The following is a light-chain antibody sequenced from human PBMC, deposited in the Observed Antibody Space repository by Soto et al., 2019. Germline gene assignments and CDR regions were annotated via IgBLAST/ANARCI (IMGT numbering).Light chain of an antibody. J-gene: IGLJ2*01. CDR1: SSDVGYYNF. V-gene: IGLV2-11*01. CDR2: DVS. CDR3: CSYAGNYGVV. Sequence: QPVLTQPRSVSGSPGQSVTISCTGTSSDVGYYNFVSWYQQHPGKAPKLMIYDVSKRPSGVPDRFSGSKSGNTASLTISGLKAEDEADYYCCSYAGNYGVVFGGGTKLTVL.